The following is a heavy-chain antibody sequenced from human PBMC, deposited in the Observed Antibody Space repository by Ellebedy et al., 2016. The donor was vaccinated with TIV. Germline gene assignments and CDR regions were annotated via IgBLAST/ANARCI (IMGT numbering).Heavy chain of an antibody. Sequence: ASVKVSXXASGYTFTSYGISWVRQAPGQGLEWMGWISAYNGNTNYAQKLQGRVTMTTDTSTSTAYMELRSLRSDDTAVYYCARDVWGFGESTPSLDVWGQGTTVTVSS. J-gene: IGHJ6*02. D-gene: IGHD3-10*01. CDR2: ISAYNGNT. V-gene: IGHV1-18*04. CDR3: ARDVWGFGESTPSLDV. CDR1: GYTFTSYG.